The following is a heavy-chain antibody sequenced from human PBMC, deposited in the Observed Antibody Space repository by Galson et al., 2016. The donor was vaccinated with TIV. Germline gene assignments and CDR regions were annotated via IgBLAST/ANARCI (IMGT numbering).Heavy chain of an antibody. CDR2: IYSTGRT. V-gene: IGHV3-53*01. CDR3: ARGGRYYPLYFDF. D-gene: IGHD3-10*01. Sequence: SLRLSCAASGFTVGNNYMSWVRQAPGKGLEWVSIIYSTGRTHYADSVKGRFTISRDNSKNTLFLQMNSLRAEDTAVYFCARGGRYYPLYFDFWGLGTLVTVSS. J-gene: IGHJ4*02. CDR1: GFTVGNNY.